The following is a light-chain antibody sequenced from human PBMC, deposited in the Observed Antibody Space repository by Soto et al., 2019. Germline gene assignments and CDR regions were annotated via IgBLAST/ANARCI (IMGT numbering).Light chain of an antibody. CDR3: QQYDNYPYT. Sequence: DIQMTQSPSTVSASVGDRVTITCRASQSISSWLAWYQQKPGKAPKILIYKASSLESGVPSRFSGSGSGTEFTLTISSLQPDDFATYYCQQYDNYPYTFGQGSKLEIK. CDR1: QSISSW. CDR2: KAS. J-gene: IGKJ2*01. V-gene: IGKV1-5*03.